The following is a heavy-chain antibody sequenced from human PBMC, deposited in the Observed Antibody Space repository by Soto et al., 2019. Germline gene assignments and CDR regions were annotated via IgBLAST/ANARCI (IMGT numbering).Heavy chain of an antibody. V-gene: IGHV1-69*01. CDR1: GGTFSSYA. J-gene: IGHJ3*02. CDR2: IIPIFGTA. CDR3: ARDRRVVIAVASPASDI. Sequence: QVQLVQSGAEVKKPGSSVKVSCKASGGTFSSYAISWVRQAPGQGLEWMGGIIPIFGTANYAQKFQGRVTITADESTSTAYMELSSLRSEDTAVYYCARDRRVVIAVASPASDIWCQGTMLTVSS. D-gene: IGHD6-19*01.